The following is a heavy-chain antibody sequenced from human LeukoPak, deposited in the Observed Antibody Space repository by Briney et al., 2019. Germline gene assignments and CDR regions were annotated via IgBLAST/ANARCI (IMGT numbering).Heavy chain of an antibody. D-gene: IGHD1-1*01. CDR2: IKEDGSEK. CDR1: GFTFSSHW. J-gene: IGHJ3*02. Sequence: GGSLRLSCAASGFTFSSHWMSWVRQAPGKGLEWVANIKEDGSEKYYVDSVKGRFTISRDNAKNSLYLQMNSLRAEDTAVYYCARGGLNALEAFDIWGQGTLVTVCS. V-gene: IGHV3-7*02. CDR3: ARGGLNALEAFDI.